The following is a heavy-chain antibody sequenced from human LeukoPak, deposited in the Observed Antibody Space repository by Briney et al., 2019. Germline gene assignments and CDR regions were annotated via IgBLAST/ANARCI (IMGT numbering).Heavy chain of an antibody. D-gene: IGHD3-10*01. CDR2: IKQDGSEK. CDR1: GFTFSSYW. CDR3: ARDVYYGSGSPTVDY. Sequence: PGGSLRLSCAASGFTFSSYWMSWVRQAPGKGLEWVASIKQDGSEKYYVDSVKGRFTISRDNAKNSLYLQMNSLRAEDTAVYYCARDVYYGSGSPTVDYWGQGTLVTVSS. V-gene: IGHV3-7*01. J-gene: IGHJ4*02.